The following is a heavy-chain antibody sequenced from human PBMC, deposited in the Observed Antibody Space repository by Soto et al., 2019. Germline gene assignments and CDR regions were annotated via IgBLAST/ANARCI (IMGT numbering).Heavy chain of an antibody. CDR1: GYMFTGFY. J-gene: IGHJ4*02. CDR2: INPNNGVT. V-gene: IGHV1-2*02. CDR3: AAAAIPVAGRHPDF. D-gene: IGHD6-19*01. Sequence: QVQLVQSGAEVKRPGASVKVSCKASGYMFTGFYLHWVRQAPGQGLEWMGWINPNNGVTTYAKNFQCRVTMTRDSSISTAYMELSSLRSDDTAVYFCAAAAIPVAGRHPDFWGQGTVVTVS.